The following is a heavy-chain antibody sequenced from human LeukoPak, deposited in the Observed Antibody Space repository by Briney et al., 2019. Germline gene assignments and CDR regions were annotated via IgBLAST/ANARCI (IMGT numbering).Heavy chain of an antibody. CDR1: GFTFSSYA. CDR2: IYYSGST. V-gene: IGHV4-39*01. D-gene: IGHD5-18*01. CDR3: ARSLKYSYGYGEGYFDY. Sequence: GSLRLSCAASGFTFSSYAMSWVRQAPGKGLEWIGSIYYSGSTYYNPSLKSRVTISVDTSKNQFSLKLSSVTAADTAVYYCARSLKYSYGYGEGYFDYWGQGTLVTVSS. J-gene: IGHJ4*02.